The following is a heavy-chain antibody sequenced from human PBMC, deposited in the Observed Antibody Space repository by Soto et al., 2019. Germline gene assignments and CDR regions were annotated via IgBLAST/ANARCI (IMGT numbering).Heavy chain of an antibody. CDR2: IYYSGST. CDR3: ARHPDSLNYDFWSGYYRGPGY. V-gene: IGHV4-39*01. J-gene: IGHJ4*02. Sequence: PSETLSLTCTVSGGSISSSSYYWGWIRQPPGKGLEWIGSIYYSGSTYYNPSLKSRVTISVDTSKNQFSLKLSSVTAADTAVYYCARHPDSLNYDFWSGYYRGPGYWGQGTLVTVSS. CDR1: GGSISSSSYY. D-gene: IGHD3-3*01.